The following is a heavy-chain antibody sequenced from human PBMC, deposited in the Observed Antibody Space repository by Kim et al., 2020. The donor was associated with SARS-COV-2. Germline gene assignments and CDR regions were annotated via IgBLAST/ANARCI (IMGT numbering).Heavy chain of an antibody. CDR3: ARVREYYDFWTGIGDL. Sequence: GGSLRLSCAASGFTFSSYGMHWVRQAPGKGLEWVAVIWYDGSNKYYADSVKGRFTISRDNSKNTLYLQMNSLRAEDTAVYYCARVREYYDFWTGIGDLWGRGTLVTVSS. CDR2: IWYDGSNK. D-gene: IGHD3-3*01. CDR1: GFTFSSYG. J-gene: IGHJ2*01. V-gene: IGHV3-33*01.